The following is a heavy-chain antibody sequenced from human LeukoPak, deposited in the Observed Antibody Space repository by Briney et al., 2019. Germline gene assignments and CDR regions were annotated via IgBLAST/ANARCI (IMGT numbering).Heavy chain of an antibody. D-gene: IGHD3-22*01. J-gene: IGHJ4*02. CDR2: IIAILGIA. CDR1: LVTFSSDA. CDR3: ASAYYYDSSGSEFDY. V-gene: IGHV1-69*04. Sequence: ASVNVSCKASLVTFSSDAISWVRQAPGQGLEGMRRIIAILGIADYAQKFQGRVTITAHKSPSTANMDRSSVRSEEPAVYCCASAYYYDSSGSEFDYGGQGTLVTVSS.